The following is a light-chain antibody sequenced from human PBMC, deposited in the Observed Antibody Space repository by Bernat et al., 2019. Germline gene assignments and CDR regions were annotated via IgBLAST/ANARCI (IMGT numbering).Light chain of an antibody. V-gene: IGLV2-14*01. Sequence: QSALTQPASVSGSPGQSITISCTRTSSDVGAYKYVSWYQQHPGKAPKLMLYDVNNRPSGISNRFSGSKSGNTASLTISGLQAEDEAYYYCTSYISSRSLVLLGGGTTLTAL. CDR1: SSDVGAYKY. CDR2: DVN. CDR3: TSYISSRSLVL. J-gene: IGLJ2*01.